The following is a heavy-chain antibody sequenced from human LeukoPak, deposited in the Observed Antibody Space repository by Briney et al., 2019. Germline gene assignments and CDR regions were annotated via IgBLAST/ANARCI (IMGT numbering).Heavy chain of an antibody. CDR1: GFTFSTYA. V-gene: IGHV3-30*04. J-gene: IGHJ4*02. CDR3: ARIFSAYLYYFDY. Sequence: GGSLRLSCAASGFTFSTYAMHWVRQAPGKGLEWVGLVTSNGRTKYYADSAKGRFTVSRDDSKNTLYLQMNSLGAEDTAVYYCARIFSAYLYYFDYWGQGTLVTVSS. D-gene: IGHD2-21*01. CDR2: VTSNGRTK.